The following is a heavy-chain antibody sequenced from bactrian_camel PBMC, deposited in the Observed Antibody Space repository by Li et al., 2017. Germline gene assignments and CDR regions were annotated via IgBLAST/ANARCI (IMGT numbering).Heavy chain of an antibody. CDR1: GLAVDDSD. V-gene: IGHV3S63*01. Sequence: HVQLVESGGGSVQAGGSLRLSCTVSGLAVDDSDMAWYRQTPGTVREAVARINPDRGTYSYDDSVKGRFTISKDSAKNTLYLHMNSPKPEDSGMYYCARATLDDGVHRGWWFLPCPIGYEGEGTQVTVS. CDR2: INPDRGTY. J-gene: IGHJ7*01. D-gene: IGHD1*01.